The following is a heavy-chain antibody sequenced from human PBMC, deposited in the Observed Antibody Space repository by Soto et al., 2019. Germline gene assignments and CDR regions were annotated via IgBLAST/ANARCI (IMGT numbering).Heavy chain of an antibody. Sequence: GGSLRLSCAASVLTFSSYAMSWVRQAPGKGLEWVSAISGSGGSTYYADSVKGRFTISRDNSKNTLYLQMNSLRAEDTAVYYCAKDLGRLRYFDWLTASYYYYGMDVWGQGTTVTVSS. CDR1: VLTFSSYA. J-gene: IGHJ6*02. D-gene: IGHD3-9*01. CDR3: AKDLGRLRYFDWLTASYYYYGMDV. CDR2: ISGSGGST. V-gene: IGHV3-23*01.